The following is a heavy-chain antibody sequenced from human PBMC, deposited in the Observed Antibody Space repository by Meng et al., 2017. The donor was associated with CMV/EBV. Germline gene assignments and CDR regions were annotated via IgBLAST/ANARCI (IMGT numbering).Heavy chain of an antibody. CDR2: IYYSGTT. Sequence: SETLSLTYTVSGGSISSSGYYWGWIRQPPGKGLEWIGSIYYSGTTYYNPSLKSRVTISVDTSKNQFSLNLTSVTAADTAVYYCARDEGGGIGWGQGTLVTVSS. V-gene: IGHV4-39*02. CDR1: GGSISSSGYY. J-gene: IGHJ4*02. CDR3: ARDEGGGIG. D-gene: IGHD2-15*01.